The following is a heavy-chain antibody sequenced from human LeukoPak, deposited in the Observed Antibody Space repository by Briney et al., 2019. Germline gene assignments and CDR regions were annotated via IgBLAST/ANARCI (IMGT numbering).Heavy chain of an antibody. CDR2: IYTSGST. V-gene: IGHV4-4*07. CDR3: ARGGGYYDFWSGNSFDY. J-gene: IGHJ4*02. D-gene: IGHD3-3*01. CDR1: GDSISSYY. Sequence: PSETLSLTCSVSGDSISSYYWSWIRQPAGKGLEWIGRIYTSGSTNYNPSLKSRVTISVDTSKNQFSLKLSSVTAADTAVYYCARGGGYYDFWSGNSFDYWGQGTLVTVSS.